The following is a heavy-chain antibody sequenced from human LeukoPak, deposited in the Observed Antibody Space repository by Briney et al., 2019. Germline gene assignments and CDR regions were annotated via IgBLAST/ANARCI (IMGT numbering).Heavy chain of an antibody. CDR2: INQGGSDK. CDR3: TRDRSRAEDD. J-gene: IGHJ4*02. V-gene: IGHV3-7*01. Sequence: GGSLRLSYAASGFTFSGHWMSWVRQAPGKGLEWVANINQGGSDKYYVDSVKGRFTISRDNANNLLYLQMNSLRAEDTAVYYCTRDRSRAEDDWGQGTLVTVSS. D-gene: IGHD1-14*01. CDR1: GFTFSGHW.